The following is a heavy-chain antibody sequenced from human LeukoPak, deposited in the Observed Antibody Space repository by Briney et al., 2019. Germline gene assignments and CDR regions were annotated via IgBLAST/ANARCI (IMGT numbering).Heavy chain of an antibody. Sequence: SETLSLTCTVSGGSISSYYWSWIRQPPGKGLEWIGYIYYSGSTNYNPSLKSRVTISVDTSKNQFSLKLRSVTAADTAVYNCARGKEYIDYWGQGTLVTVSS. V-gene: IGHV4-59*08. CDR3: ARGKEYIDY. CDR2: IYYSGST. D-gene: IGHD6-6*01. CDR1: GGSISSYY. J-gene: IGHJ4*02.